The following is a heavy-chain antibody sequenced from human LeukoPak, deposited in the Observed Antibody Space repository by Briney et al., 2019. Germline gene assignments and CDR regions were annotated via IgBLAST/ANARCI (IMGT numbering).Heavy chain of an antibody. CDR2: IIPILGIA. CDR1: GGTFSSYT. V-gene: IGHV1-69*04. CDR3: ARDSEQWLVMGYFDY. D-gene: IGHD6-19*01. J-gene: IGHJ4*02. Sequence: GASVKVSCKASGGTFSSYTISWVRQAPGQGLEWMGRIIPILGIANYAQKFQGRVTITADKSTSTAYMELSSLRSEDTAVYYCARDSEQWLVMGYFDYWGQGTLVTVSS.